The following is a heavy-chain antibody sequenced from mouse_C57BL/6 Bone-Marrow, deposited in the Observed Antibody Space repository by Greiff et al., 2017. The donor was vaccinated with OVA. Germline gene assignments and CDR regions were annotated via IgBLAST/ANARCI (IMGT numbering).Heavy chain of an antibody. D-gene: IGHD1-1*01. CDR3: AHYYYGSSRAMDD. CDR2: IDPEDGET. CDR1: GFNFNDYY. J-gene: IGHJ4*01. Sequence: EVKLQESGAELVKPGASVKLSCTASGFNFNDYYMHWVKQRPEQGLAWIGRIDPEDGETKYAPKFLGKATITVDPSSNADYLQRSSLTAEDTAVYYGAHYYYGSSRAMDDWGQGTAVTVSA. V-gene: IGHV14-2*01.